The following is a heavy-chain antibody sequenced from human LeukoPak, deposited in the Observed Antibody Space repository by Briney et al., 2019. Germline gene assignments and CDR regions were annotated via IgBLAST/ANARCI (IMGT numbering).Heavy chain of an antibody. D-gene: IGHD3-10*01. CDR2: INSGGSST. V-gene: IGHV3-74*01. CDR3: ARGRITMVQGVIITSYYFDY. J-gene: IGHJ4*02. Sequence: SGGSLRLSCAASGFTFSSYWMHWVRQAPGKGLVWVSRINSGGSSTIYADSVKGRFTISRDNAKNTLYLQINSLRDEDTAVYYCARGRITMVQGVIITSYYFDYWGQGTLVTVSS. CDR1: GFTFSSYW.